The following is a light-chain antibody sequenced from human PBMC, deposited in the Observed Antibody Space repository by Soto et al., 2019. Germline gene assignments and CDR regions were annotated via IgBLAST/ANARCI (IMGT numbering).Light chain of an antibody. Sequence: QSVLTQPASVSGSPGQSITISCTGTSSDVGSYNLVSWYQQHPGKAPKLMIYEGSKRPSGVSNRFSGSKSGNTASLTISGLQAEDEADYDCCSYAGSSTFAYVFGTGTKVTVL. J-gene: IGLJ1*01. CDR2: EGS. CDR1: SSDVGSYNL. CDR3: CSYAGSSTFAYV. V-gene: IGLV2-23*03.